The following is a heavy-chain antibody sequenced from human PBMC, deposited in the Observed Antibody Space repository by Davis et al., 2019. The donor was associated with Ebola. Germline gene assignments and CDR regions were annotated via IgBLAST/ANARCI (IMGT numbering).Heavy chain of an antibody. J-gene: IGHJ4*01. CDR2: IYYSGST. Sequence: SETLSLTCTVSGGSISSYYWSWIRQPPGKGLEWIGYIYYSGSTNYNPSLKSRVTISVDTSKNQFSLKLRTVTAAATAGYYCAGGGYGTSCDYWGQGTLVTVSS. V-gene: IGHV4-59*08. CDR3: AGGGYGTSCDY. CDR1: GGSISSYY. D-gene: IGHD5-12*01.